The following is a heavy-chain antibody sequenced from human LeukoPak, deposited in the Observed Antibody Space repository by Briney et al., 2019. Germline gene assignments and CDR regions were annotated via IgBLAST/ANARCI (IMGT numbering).Heavy chain of an antibody. CDR3: ARDSSSSWLGYCYMDV. J-gene: IGHJ6*03. Sequence: PSETLSLTCTVSGGSISSGGYYWSWIRQHPGKGLEWIGYIYYSGSTYYNPSLKSRVTISVDTSKNQFSLKLSSVTAADTAVYYCARDSSSSWLGYCYMDVWGKGTTVTVSS. CDR1: GGSISSGGYY. CDR2: IYYSGST. V-gene: IGHV4-31*03. D-gene: IGHD6-6*01.